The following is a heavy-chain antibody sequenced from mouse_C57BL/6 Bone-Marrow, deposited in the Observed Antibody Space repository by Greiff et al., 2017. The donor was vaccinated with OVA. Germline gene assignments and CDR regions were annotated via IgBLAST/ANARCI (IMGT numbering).Heavy chain of an antibody. V-gene: IGHV7-1*01. CDR3: ARDDYYWYFDV. Sequence: EVMLVESGGGLVQSGRSLRLSCATSGFTFSDFYMEWVRQAPGKGLEWIAASRNKANDYTTEYSASVKGRFIVSRDTSQSILYLQMNALRAEDPAIYYCARDDYYWYFDVWGTGTTVTVS. J-gene: IGHJ1*03. CDR2: SRNKANDYTT. CDR1: GFTFSDFY.